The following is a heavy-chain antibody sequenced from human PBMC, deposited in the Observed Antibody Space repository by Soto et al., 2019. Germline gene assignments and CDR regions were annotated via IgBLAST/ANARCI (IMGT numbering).Heavy chain of an antibody. CDR1: GGSISSGGYY. CDR2: IYYSGST. J-gene: IGHJ4*02. D-gene: IGHD6-19*01. CDR3: ASAPWSSGWYGGCFDY. Sequence: QVQLQESGPGLVKPSQTLSLTCTVSGGSISSGGYYWSWIRQHPGKGLEWIGYIYYSGSTYYNPSLTSRVTISVDTAKNQFSLKLSSVTAADTAVYYCASAPWSSGWYGGCFDYGGQGTLVTVSS. V-gene: IGHV4-31*03.